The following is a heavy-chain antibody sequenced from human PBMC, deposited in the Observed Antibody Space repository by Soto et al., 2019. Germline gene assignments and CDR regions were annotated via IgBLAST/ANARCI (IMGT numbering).Heavy chain of an antibody. CDR1: GDSISNFY. CDR3: ARDYGSGSWPASFDY. D-gene: IGHD3-10*01. V-gene: IGHV4-59*01. CDR2: IRYSRAT. J-gene: IGHJ4*02. Sequence: LSLTCTVSGDSISNFYWSWIRQPPGRGLEWIGYIRYSRATDYNPSLKSRASMSVDTSKSQLSLKLSSVTTADTAVYYCARDYGSGSWPASFDYWGQGTLVTVSS.